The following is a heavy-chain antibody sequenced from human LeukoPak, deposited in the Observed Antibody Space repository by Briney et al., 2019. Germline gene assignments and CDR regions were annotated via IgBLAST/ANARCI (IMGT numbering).Heavy chain of an antibody. CDR3: ARVNFESGYSYGRTTYYFDY. Sequence: ASVKVSCKASGYTFTSYGISWVRQAPGQGLEWMGWISAYNGNTNYAQKLQGRVTMTTDTSTSTAYMELRSLRSDDTAVYYCARVNFESGYSYGRTTYYFDYWGQGTLVTVSS. D-gene: IGHD5-18*01. V-gene: IGHV1-18*01. J-gene: IGHJ4*02. CDR2: ISAYNGNT. CDR1: GYTFTSYG.